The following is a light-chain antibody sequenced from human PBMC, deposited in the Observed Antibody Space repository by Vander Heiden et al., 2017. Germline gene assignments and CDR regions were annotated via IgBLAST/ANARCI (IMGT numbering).Light chain of an antibody. J-gene: IGKJ1*01. V-gene: IGKV3-15*01. CDR3: QQYNNWPPSWT. Sequence: EIVMTQSPATLSVSPGERATLSCRASRSISRNLAWYQQKPGQAPRLLIYGASARATGVTDRCSGSGSGTEFTLTISSLQSVDSAVYYCQQYNNWPPSWTFGQGTKVEV. CDR1: RSISRN. CDR2: GAS.